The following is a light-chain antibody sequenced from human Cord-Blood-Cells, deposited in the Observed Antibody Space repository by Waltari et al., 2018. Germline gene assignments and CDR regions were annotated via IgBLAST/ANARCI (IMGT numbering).Light chain of an antibody. Sequence: QSVLTQPPSASGTPGQRVTISCSGSSSNIGSNTVNWYQQLPGTAPKLLIYSNKQRPYGVPGRCSGSKSGTSASLAISGLQSEDEADYYCAAWDDSLNGPVFGGGTKLTVL. J-gene: IGLJ3*02. V-gene: IGLV1-44*01. CDR2: SNK. CDR1: SSNIGSNT. CDR3: AAWDDSLNGPV.